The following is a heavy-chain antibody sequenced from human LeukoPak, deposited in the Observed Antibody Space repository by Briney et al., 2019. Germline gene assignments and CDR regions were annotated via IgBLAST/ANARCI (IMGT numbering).Heavy chain of an antibody. CDR2: IHYSGST. V-gene: IGHV4-59*08. CDR1: GGSISGYF. D-gene: IGHD3-10*01. Sequence: SETLSLTCTVSGGSISGYFWSWIRQPPGKGLEWIGYIHYSGSTNYNPSLNSRVTVSVDTSKNQFSLRLSSVTAADTAVYYCARYGITIVRGGKYYFDSWGQGTLVTVSS. J-gene: IGHJ4*02. CDR3: ARYGITIVRGGKYYFDS.